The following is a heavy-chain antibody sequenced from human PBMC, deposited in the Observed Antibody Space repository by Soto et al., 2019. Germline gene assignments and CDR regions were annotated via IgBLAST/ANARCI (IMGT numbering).Heavy chain of an antibody. CDR2: IIPVFGTA. Sequence: SVKVSCKASGGTFSSYAISWVRQAPGQGLEWMGGIIPVFGTANYAQKFQGRVTITADESTSTAYMELSSLRSEDTAVYYCARAPRTYDSSGYLDYWGQGTLVTVSS. J-gene: IGHJ4*02. CDR3: ARAPRTYDSSGYLDY. D-gene: IGHD3-22*01. V-gene: IGHV1-69*13. CDR1: GGTFSSYA.